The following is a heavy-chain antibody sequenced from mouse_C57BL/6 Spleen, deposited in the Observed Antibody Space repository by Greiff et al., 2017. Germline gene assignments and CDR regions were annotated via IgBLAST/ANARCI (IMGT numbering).Heavy chain of an antibody. CDR2: ISDGGSYT. CDR1: GFTFSSYA. V-gene: IGHV5-4*01. CDR3: ARDDPFAY. J-gene: IGHJ3*01. Sequence: EVQLVEPGGGLVKPGGSLKLSCAASGFTFSSYAMSWVRQTPEKRLEWVATISDGGSYTYYPDNVKGRFTISRDNAKNNLYLQLSHLKSEDAAMYYCARDDPFAYWGQGTLVTVAA.